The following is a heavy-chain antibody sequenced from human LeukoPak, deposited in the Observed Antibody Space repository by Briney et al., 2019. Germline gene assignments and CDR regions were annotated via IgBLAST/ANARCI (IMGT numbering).Heavy chain of an antibody. D-gene: IGHD3-10*01. CDR1: GFTFTNYW. CDR2: LPPDELGI. CDR3: AKDRAIGFAESDGMDV. V-gene: IGHV3-74*01. J-gene: IGHJ6*02. Sequence: PGGSLRLSCAASGFTFTNYWMHWVRQAPGMGLVWVSRLPPDELGIIYADSVKGRFTISRDNSKNTLYLQMNSLRAEDTAVYYCAKDRAIGFAESDGMDVWVQGTTVTVSS.